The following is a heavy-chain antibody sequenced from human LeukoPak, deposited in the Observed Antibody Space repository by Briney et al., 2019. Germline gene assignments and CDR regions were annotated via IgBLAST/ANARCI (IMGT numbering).Heavy chain of an antibody. J-gene: IGHJ4*02. V-gene: IGHV3-66*01. D-gene: IGHD3-9*01. CDR2: IYAAGGT. CDR1: GFTVSDNY. Sequence: PGGSLRLPCAASGFTVSDNYMTWVRQAPGKGLEWVSLIYAAGGTYFADSVRGRFTISRDNSKNTVYLQMNNLGVDDTAVYYCGLSNLLTGYYFLNFWGQGTLVTVSS. CDR3: GLSNLLTGYYFLNF.